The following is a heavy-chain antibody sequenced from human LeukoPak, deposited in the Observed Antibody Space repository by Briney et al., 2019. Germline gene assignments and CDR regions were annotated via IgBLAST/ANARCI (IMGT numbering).Heavy chain of an antibody. V-gene: IGHV3-33*06. CDR2: IRYDGSKK. D-gene: IGHD1-1*01. CDR1: GFTFSSYG. Sequence: GGSLRLSCAASGFTFSSYGMHWVRQAPGKGLEWVAVIRYDGSKKYYADSVKGRFTISRDNSKNTLYLQMNSLRAEDTAVYYCAKVLGPLYYYYMDVWGKGTTVTVSS. CDR3: AKVLGPLYYYYMDV. J-gene: IGHJ6*03.